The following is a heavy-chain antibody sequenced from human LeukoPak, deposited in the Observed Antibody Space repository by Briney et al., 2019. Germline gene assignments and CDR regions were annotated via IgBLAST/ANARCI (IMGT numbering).Heavy chain of an antibody. CDR3: ARVDDRGHYYDSSGPRKLFDY. Sequence: GASVKVSCKASGYTFTGYYMHWVRQAPGQGLEWMGWINSNSGGTNYAQKFQGRVTMTRDTSISTAYMELSRLRSDDTAVYYCARVDDRGHYYDSSGPRKLFDYWGQGTLVTVSS. CDR1: GYTFTGYY. J-gene: IGHJ4*02. D-gene: IGHD3-22*01. CDR2: INSNSGGT. V-gene: IGHV1-2*02.